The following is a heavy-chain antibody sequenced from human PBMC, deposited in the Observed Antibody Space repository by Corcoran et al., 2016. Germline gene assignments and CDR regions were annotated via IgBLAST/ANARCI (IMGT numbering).Heavy chain of an antibody. V-gene: IGHV3-73*02. J-gene: IGHJ6*02. CDR2: IRSKANSYAT. D-gene: IGHD1-20*01. Sequence: EVQLVESGGGLVQPGGSLKLSCAASGFTFSGSAMHWVRQASGKGLEWVGRIRSKANSYATAYAASVKGRFTIARDDSKNTAYLQMNSLKTEDTAVYYCTDNEGIPRGPYYYYYGRDVWGQGTTVTVSS. CDR1: GFTFSGSA. CDR3: TDNEGIPRGPYYYYYGRDV.